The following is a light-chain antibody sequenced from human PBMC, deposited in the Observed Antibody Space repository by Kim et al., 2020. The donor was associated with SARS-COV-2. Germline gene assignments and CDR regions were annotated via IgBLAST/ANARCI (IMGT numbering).Light chain of an antibody. Sequence: SGYLAWYQHKPGQAPRLLIYGASNRAAGISDRFSGSGSGTDFTLAISRLEPEDCAVYYCQQDGSAPWTFGQGTKVDIK. J-gene: IGKJ1*01. CDR1: SGY. CDR3: QQDGSAPWT. CDR2: GAS. V-gene: IGKV3-20*01.